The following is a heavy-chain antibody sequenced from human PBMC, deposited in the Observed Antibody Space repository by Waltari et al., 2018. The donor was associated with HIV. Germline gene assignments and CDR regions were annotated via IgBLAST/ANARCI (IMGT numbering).Heavy chain of an antibody. V-gene: IGHV4-38-2*01. CDR1: AYSISSGYY. J-gene: IGHJ4*02. D-gene: IGHD5-18*01. CDR3: ARGPGVQNTEIDY. CDR2: IYHSGNT. Sequence: QVQLQESGPGLVKPSETLSLTCAVSAYSISSGYYWGWIRQPPGKGLEWIGSIYHSGNTYYNPSLKSRVTISVDTSKNQFSLKLSSVTAADTAVYYCARGPGVQNTEIDYWGQGTLVTVSS.